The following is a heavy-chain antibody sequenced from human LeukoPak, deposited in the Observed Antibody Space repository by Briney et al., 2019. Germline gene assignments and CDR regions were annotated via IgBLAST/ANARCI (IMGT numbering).Heavy chain of an antibody. J-gene: IGHJ4*02. Sequence: GGSLRLSCAASGFTFSSYAMHWVRQAPGKGLEWVAVISYDGSNKYYADSVKGRFTISRDNSKNTLYLQMNSLRAEDTAVYYCAKGYSYSFYWGQGTLVTVSS. D-gene: IGHD5-18*01. V-gene: IGHV3-30-3*01. CDR2: ISYDGSNK. CDR3: AKGYSYSFY. CDR1: GFTFSSYA.